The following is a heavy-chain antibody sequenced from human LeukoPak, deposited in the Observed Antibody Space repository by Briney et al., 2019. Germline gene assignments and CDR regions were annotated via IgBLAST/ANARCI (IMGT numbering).Heavy chain of an antibody. Sequence: GASVKVSCKASGGTFSSYAISWVRQAPGQGLEWMGGIIPIFGTANYAQKFQGRVTITADKSTSTAYMELSSLRSEDTAVYYCARGGSPPKYYYYDSSGYTGSFDYWGQGTLVTVSS. D-gene: IGHD3-22*01. CDR3: ARGGSPPKYYYYDSSGYTGSFDY. J-gene: IGHJ4*02. V-gene: IGHV1-69*06. CDR1: GGTFSSYA. CDR2: IIPIFGTA.